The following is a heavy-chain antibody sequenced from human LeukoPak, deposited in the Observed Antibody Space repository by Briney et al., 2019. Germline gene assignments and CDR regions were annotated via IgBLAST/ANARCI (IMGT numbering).Heavy chain of an antibody. CDR1: GGSISSYY. Sequence: PSEILSLTCTVSGGSISSYYWSWIRQPPGKGLEWIGYIHYSGSTNYNPSLKSRFTISLDTSKNQFSLKLSSVTAADTAVFYCARARQGATTPFDYWGQGTLVTVSS. CDR3: ARARQGATTPFDY. J-gene: IGHJ4*02. CDR2: IHYSGST. V-gene: IGHV4-59*01. D-gene: IGHD5-12*01.